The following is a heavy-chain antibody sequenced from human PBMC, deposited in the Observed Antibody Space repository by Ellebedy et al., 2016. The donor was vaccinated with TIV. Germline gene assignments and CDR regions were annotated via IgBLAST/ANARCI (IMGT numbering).Heavy chain of an antibody. CDR3: ARDAYSSGWYRGDY. Sequence: AASVKVSCKASGGTFSSYAISWVRQAPGQGLEWMGRIIPILGIANYAQKFQGRVTITANKSTSTAYMELSSLRSEDKAVYYCARDAYSSGWYRGDYWGQGTLVTVSS. CDR1: GGTFSSYA. CDR2: IIPILGIA. D-gene: IGHD6-19*01. J-gene: IGHJ4*02. V-gene: IGHV1-69*04.